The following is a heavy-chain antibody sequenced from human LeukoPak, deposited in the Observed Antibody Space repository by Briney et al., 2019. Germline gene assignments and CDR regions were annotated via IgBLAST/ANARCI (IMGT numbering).Heavy chain of an antibody. D-gene: IGHD2-2*01. J-gene: IGHJ4*02. CDR1: GFTFSSYA. CDR2: ISDSGGNT. CDR3: AKGINSRTTYFDF. Sequence: PGGSLRLSCAASGFTFSSYAMSWVRQAPGKGLEWVSAISDSGGNTYYADSVKGRFTISRDNSKNTLYLQMNSLRAEDTAVYYCAKGINSRTTYFDFWGQGTLVTVSS. V-gene: IGHV3-23*01.